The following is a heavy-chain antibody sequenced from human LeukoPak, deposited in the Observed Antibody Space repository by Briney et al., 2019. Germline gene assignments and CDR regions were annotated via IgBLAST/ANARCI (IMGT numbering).Heavy chain of an antibody. CDR1: GFTFSSYA. Sequence: KPGRSLRLSCAASGFTFSSYAMHWVRQAPGKGLEWVAVIWYDGSNKYYADSVKGRFTISRDNSKNTLYLQMNSLRAEDTAVYYCARENYRYYYDSSGSGYYFDYWGQGTLVTVSS. D-gene: IGHD3-22*01. V-gene: IGHV3-33*08. J-gene: IGHJ4*02. CDR3: ARENYRYYYDSSGSGYYFDY. CDR2: IWYDGSNK.